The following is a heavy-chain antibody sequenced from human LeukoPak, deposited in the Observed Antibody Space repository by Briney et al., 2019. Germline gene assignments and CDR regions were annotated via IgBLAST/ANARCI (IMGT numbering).Heavy chain of an antibody. J-gene: IGHJ4*02. CDR1: GFTFSSYG. Sequence: GGSLRLSCAASGFTFSSYGMHWVRQAPGKGLEWVAVISYDGSNKYYADSVKGRFTISRDNSKNTLYLQMNSLRAEDTAVYYCAKGPVVVLAAHFDYWGQGTLVTVSS. D-gene: IGHD2-2*01. V-gene: IGHV3-30*18. CDR3: AKGPVVVLAAHFDY. CDR2: ISYDGSNK.